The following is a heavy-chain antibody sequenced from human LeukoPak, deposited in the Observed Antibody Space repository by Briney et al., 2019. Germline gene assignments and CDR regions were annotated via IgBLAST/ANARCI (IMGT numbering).Heavy chain of an antibody. Sequence: ASVKVSCKASGYTFTSYDINWVRQATGHGLEWMGWVNPNIGNTGYAQKFQGRVTMTRNTSISTAYMELSSLRSEDTAVYYCARDGPDYYDSSGYYNWFDPWGQGTLVTVSS. CDR3: ARDGPDYYDSSGYYNWFDP. CDR1: GYTFTSYD. V-gene: IGHV1-8*01. J-gene: IGHJ5*02. D-gene: IGHD3-22*01. CDR2: VNPNIGNT.